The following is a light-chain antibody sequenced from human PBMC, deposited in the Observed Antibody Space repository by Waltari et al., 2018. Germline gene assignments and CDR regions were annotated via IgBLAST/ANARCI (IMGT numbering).Light chain of an antibody. J-gene: IGKJ1*01. Sequence: QALLQCDGYSYLSGDVKKPGQSPQLLIYLGVFRAAGIPDKCTGSGAGTDFTLKISRVGAEDVGFYYCMQALHTPPTCSQGTRAEIK. V-gene: IGKV2-28*01. CDR3: MQALHTPPT. CDR1: QALLQCDGYSY. CDR2: LGV.